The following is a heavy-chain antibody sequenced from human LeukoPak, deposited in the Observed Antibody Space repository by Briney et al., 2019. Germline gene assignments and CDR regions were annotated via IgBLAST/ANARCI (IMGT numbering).Heavy chain of an antibody. CDR1: GFTFSSSA. D-gene: IGHD1-26*01. CDR3: AKAGSIRFDY. Sequence: GGSLRLSCAASGFTFSSSAMSWVRQAPWKGLEWVSGISGSGGSTYYADSVKGRFTISRDNSKNTLYLHMNSLRAEDTAVYYCAKAGSIRFDYWGQGTLVTVSS. J-gene: IGHJ4*02. V-gene: IGHV3-23*01. CDR2: ISGSGGST.